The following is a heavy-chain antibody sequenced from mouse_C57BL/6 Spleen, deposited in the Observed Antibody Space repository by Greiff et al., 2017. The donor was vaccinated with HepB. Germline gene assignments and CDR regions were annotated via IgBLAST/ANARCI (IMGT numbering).Heavy chain of an antibody. CDR1: GYSITSGYY. V-gene: IGHV3-6*01. J-gene: IGHJ2*01. CDR3: ARTDEYFDY. Sequence: EVKLMESGPGLVKPSQSLSLTCSVTGYSITSGYYWNWIRQFPGNKLEWMGYISYDGSNNYNPSLKNRISITRDTSKNQFFLKLNSVTTEDTATYYCARTDEYFDYWGQGTTLTVSS. CDR2: ISYDGSN.